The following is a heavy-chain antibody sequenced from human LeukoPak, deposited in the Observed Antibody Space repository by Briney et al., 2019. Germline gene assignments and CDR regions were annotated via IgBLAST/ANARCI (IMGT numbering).Heavy chain of an antibody. Sequence: PGGSLRLSCTASGFAFSTYGMNWVRQAPGKGLEWVSYISSSNTIYYADSVKGRFTISRDNAKNSLYLQMTSLRAEDTAVYYCAKDKAGEQAVAGTWFDYWGQGTLVTVSS. CDR3: AKDKAGEQAVAGTWFDY. CDR1: GFAFSTYG. J-gene: IGHJ4*02. D-gene: IGHD6-19*01. V-gene: IGHV3-48*01. CDR2: ISSSNTI.